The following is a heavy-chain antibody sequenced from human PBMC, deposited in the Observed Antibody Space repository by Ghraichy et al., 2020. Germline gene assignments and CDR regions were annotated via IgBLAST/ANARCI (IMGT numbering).Heavy chain of an antibody. D-gene: IGHD4-17*01. V-gene: IGHV4-59*01. J-gene: IGHJ3*02. CDR3: ARVRSRSGPLRARSNDAFDI. CDR1: GGSISSYY. Sequence: SQTLSLTCTVSGGSISSYYWSWIRQPPGKGLEWIGYIYYSGSTNYNPSLKSRVTISVDTSKNQFSLKLSSVTAADTAVYYCARVRSRSGPLRARSNDAFDIWGQGTMVTVSS. CDR2: IYYSGST.